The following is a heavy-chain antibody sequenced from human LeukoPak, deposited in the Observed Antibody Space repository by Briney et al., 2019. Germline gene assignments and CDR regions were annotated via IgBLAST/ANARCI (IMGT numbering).Heavy chain of an antibody. CDR2: ISGGGGST. CDR3: TRRNSGWTMEPMDV. CDR1: GFTFSNFA. Sequence: PGGSLRLSCVASGFTFSNFAMNWVRQAPGIRLEWVSTISGGGGSTYYTDSGKGRFIISRDNSKNTVYLQTNSLRAEDTAVYYWTRRNSGWTMEPMDVWGQGTKVIVSS. D-gene: IGHD6-19*01. V-gene: IGHV3-23*01. J-gene: IGHJ6*02.